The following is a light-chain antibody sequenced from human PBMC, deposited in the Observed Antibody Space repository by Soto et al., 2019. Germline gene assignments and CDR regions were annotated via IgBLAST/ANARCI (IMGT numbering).Light chain of an antibody. J-gene: IGKJ4*01. CDR1: QSFSSS. CDR2: AAS. V-gene: IGKV3-15*01. CDR3: QQYNNWVT. Sequence: EIVMTQSPATLSVSPGERVTLSCRASQSFSSSLAWYQQKPGQAPRLLIYAASSRATGVPARFSGSGSGTEFTLTISSLQSEDYAVYYCQQYNNWVTFGGGTQVEIK.